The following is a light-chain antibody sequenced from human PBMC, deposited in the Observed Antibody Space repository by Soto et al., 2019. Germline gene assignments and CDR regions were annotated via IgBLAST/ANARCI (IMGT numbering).Light chain of an antibody. CDR3: QQYNTYSET. CDR1: QNINNW. Sequence: DIQMTQSPSTLSASVGDRVTITCRASQNINNWLAWYQQKPGQAPILLIYWASTLEGGVPSRFSGSGSGTEFTLTISSLQPDDFATYYCQQYNTYSETFDQGTKVEIK. CDR2: WAS. J-gene: IGKJ1*01. V-gene: IGKV1-5*03.